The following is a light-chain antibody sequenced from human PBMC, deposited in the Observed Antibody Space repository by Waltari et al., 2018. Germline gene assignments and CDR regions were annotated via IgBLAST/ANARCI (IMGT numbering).Light chain of an antibody. J-gene: IGLJ2*01. CDR1: SSDVGGYNY. V-gene: IGLV2-14*03. Sequence: HSALTQPASVSGSPGQSITIPCSGSSSDVGGYNYVSWYLQYQGQAPKHILYDVSQRPSEISVRFSGSKSGSTASLTISGLQAEDEADYYCSSYTSSNTVVFGGGTKVTVL. CDR2: DVS. CDR3: SSYTSSNTVV.